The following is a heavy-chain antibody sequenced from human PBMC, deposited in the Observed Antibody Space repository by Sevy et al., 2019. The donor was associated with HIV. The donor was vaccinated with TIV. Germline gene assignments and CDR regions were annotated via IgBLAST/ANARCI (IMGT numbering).Heavy chain of an antibody. CDR2: IYYSGST. CDR3: ARRAWSVGDYYFDY. Sequence: SETLSLTCTVSGGSISSGGYYWSWIRQHPGKGLEWIGYIYYSGSTYYNPSLKSRVTISVDTSKNQFSLKLSSVTAADTAVYYCARRAWSVGDYYFDYWGQGTLVTVSS. CDR1: GGSISSGGYY. D-gene: IGHD2-8*02. J-gene: IGHJ4*02. V-gene: IGHV4-31*03.